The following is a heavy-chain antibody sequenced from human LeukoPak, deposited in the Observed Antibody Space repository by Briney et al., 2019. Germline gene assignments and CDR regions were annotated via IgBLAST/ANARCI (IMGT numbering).Heavy chain of an antibody. CDR2: ISGSGGST. CDR3: AKDRVYNYDISGYYSDY. V-gene: IGHV3-23*01. D-gene: IGHD3-22*01. Sequence: PGGSLRLSCAASGFTFSSYAMSWVRQAPGKGLEWVSGISGSGGSTYYADSVKGRFTISRDNSKNTLYLQMNSLRAEDPAVYCCAKDRVYNYDISGYYSDYWGQGSLVTVSS. CDR1: GFTFSSYA. J-gene: IGHJ4*02.